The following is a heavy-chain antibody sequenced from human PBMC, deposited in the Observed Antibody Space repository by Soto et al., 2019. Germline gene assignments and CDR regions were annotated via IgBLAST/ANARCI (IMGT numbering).Heavy chain of an antibody. CDR1: GFTFSSYA. V-gene: IGHV3-30-3*01. D-gene: IGHD2-2*01. J-gene: IGHJ6*02. Sequence: QVQLVESGGGVVQPGRSLRLSCAASGFTFSSYAMHWVRQAPGKGLEWVAVISYDGSNKYYADSVKGRFTISRDNSKNPLYLQMNSLRAEDTAVYYCARGAYCSSTSCYYYYGMDVWGQGTTVTVSS. CDR3: ARGAYCSSTSCYYYYGMDV. CDR2: ISYDGSNK.